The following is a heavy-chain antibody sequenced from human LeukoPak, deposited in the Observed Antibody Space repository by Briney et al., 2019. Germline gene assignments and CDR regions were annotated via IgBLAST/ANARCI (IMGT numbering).Heavy chain of an antibody. CDR3: AFSTNWAFWFDP. V-gene: IGHV3-7*05. J-gene: IGHJ5*02. Sequence: GGSLRLSCAASGFTFSGSWMTWVRQAPGKGLEWVANIKGDGSTKQYLDSVEGRFTIARDNAKNSLYLQMNSLTVEDMAVYYCAFSTNWAFWFDPWGQGTLVTVSS. CDR1: GFTFSGSW. D-gene: IGHD6-13*01. CDR2: IKGDGSTK.